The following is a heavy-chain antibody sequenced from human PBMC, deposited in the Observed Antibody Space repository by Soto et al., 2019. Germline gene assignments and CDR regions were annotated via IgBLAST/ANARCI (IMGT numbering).Heavy chain of an antibody. D-gene: IGHD3-16*01. CDR2: ISSSSSYI. CDR3: ARAGMITFGEPIDY. J-gene: IGHJ4*02. V-gene: IGHV3-21*01. Sequence: EVQLVESGGGLVKPGGSLRLSCAASGFTFSSYSMNWVRQAPGKGLEWVSSISSSSSYIYYADSVKGRFTISRDNAKNSLYLQMNSLRAEDTAVYYCARAGMITFGEPIDYWGQGTLVTVSS. CDR1: GFTFSSYS.